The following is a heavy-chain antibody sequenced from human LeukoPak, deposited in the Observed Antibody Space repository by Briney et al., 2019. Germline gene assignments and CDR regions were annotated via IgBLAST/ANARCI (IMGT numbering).Heavy chain of an antibody. J-gene: IGHJ4*02. V-gene: IGHV3-74*01. CDR2: IKSDGSTT. D-gene: IGHD3-22*01. CDR1: GFTLSSYW. Sequence: PGGSLRLSCAASGFTLSSYWMHWVRQAPGKGLVWVSRIKSDGSTTNYADSVKGRFTISRENAKNSLYLQMNSLRAEDTAVYYCARGFHRRLYDSSAYYSYWGQGTQVTVSS. CDR3: ARGFHRRLYDSSAYYSY.